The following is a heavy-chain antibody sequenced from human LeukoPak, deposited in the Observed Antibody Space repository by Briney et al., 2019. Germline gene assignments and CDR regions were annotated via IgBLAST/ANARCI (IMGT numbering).Heavy chain of an antibody. CDR1: GFISSTYS. V-gene: IGHV4-34*08. Sequence: GSLRLSCAASGFISSTYSMNWVRQIPGKGLEWIGEINHDAYTHYNPSLKSRVTISLDTSKSQFSLHLSSVTAADTAVYYCAGQLAARHRPIYWGQGSLVTVSS. CDR3: AGQLAARHRPIY. J-gene: IGHJ4*02. CDR2: INHDAYT. D-gene: IGHD6-6*01.